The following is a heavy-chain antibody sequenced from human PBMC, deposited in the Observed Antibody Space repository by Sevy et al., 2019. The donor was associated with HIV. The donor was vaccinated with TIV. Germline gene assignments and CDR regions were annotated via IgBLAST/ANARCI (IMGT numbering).Heavy chain of an antibody. Sequence: GGSLRLSCAASGFIFSTYGMHWVRQAPGKGLEWVALIWYDGSSQYYADSVQGRFTISRDNSKNTLDLQMNSLRAEDTAVYYCVSWATIAATGNFVYWGQGTLVTDSS. V-gene: IGHV3-33*08. CDR1: GFIFSTYG. J-gene: IGHJ4*02. CDR2: IWYDGSSQ. D-gene: IGHD6-13*01. CDR3: VSWATIAATGNFVY.